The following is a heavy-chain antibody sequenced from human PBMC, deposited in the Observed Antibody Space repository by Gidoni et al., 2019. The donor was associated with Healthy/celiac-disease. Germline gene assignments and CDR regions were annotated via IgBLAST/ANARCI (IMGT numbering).Heavy chain of an antibody. D-gene: IGHD6-6*01. V-gene: IGHV3-23*01. CDR1: GFTLSSYA. Sequence: EVQLLEAGGGLVQPGGSLRLPCAASGFTLSSYAMSWVRQAPGKGLVWVSAISGSGGSTYYADSVKGRFTISRDNSKNTLYLQMNSLRAEDTAVYYCAKDSEYSSSSWFDPWGQGTLVTVSS. CDR2: ISGSGGST. J-gene: IGHJ5*02. CDR3: AKDSEYSSSSWFDP.